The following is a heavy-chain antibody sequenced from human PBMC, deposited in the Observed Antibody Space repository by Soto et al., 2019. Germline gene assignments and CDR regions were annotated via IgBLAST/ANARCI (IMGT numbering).Heavy chain of an antibody. CDR3: ARDNGRYGWFDP. CDR2: IYYSGST. D-gene: IGHD1-26*01. CDR1: GGSVSSGSYY. Sequence: PSETLSLTCTVSGGSVSSGSYYWSRIRQPPGKGLEWIGYIYYSGSTNYNPSLKSRVTISVDTSKNQFSLKLSSVTAADTAVYYCARDNGRYGWFDPWGQGTPVTVSS. V-gene: IGHV4-61*01. J-gene: IGHJ5*02.